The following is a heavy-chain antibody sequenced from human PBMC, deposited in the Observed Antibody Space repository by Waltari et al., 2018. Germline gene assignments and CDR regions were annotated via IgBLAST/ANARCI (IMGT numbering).Heavy chain of an antibody. D-gene: IGHD3-16*02. CDR3: ARIPTRHLGELSPLNYYYGMDV. CDR1: GGSISSSSYY. V-gene: IGHV4-39*07. CDR2: IYHSGST. Sequence: QLQLQESGPGLVKPSETLSLTCTVSGGSISSSSYYWGWIRQPPGKGLEWIGSIYHSGSTYYNPSLKSRVTISVDTSKNQFSLKLSSVTAADTAVYYCARIPTRHLGELSPLNYYYGMDVWGQGTTVTVSS. J-gene: IGHJ6*02.